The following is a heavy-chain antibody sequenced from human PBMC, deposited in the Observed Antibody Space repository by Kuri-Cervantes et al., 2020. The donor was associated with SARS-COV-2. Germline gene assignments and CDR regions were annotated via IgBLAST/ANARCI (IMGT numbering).Heavy chain of an antibody. D-gene: IGHD1-1*01. CDR1: GYTFTSYD. V-gene: IGHV1-8*02. CDR3: ARDSGDWNPDGLDI. CDR2: MNPNSGNT. J-gene: IGHJ3*02. Sequence: ASVKVSCKASGYTFTSYDINWVRQATGQGLEWMGWMNPNSGNTGYAQKFQGRVTMTRNTSISTAYMEVSSLSFEDTAIYYCARDSGDWNPDGLDIWGQGTMVTVSS.